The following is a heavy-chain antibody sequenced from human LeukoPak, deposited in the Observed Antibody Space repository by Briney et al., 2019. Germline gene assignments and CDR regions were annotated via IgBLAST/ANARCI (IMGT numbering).Heavy chain of an antibody. V-gene: IGHV4-4*07. J-gene: IGHJ3*02. Sequence: SETLSLTCTVSGGSISSYYWSWIRQPAGKGLEWIGRIYASGSTNYNPSLKSRVTMSVDTSKNQFSLKLSSVTAADTAVYYCARDLGPRGFDAFDIWGQGTMVTVSS. CDR2: IYASGST. CDR3: ARDLGPRGFDAFDI. CDR1: GGSISSYY.